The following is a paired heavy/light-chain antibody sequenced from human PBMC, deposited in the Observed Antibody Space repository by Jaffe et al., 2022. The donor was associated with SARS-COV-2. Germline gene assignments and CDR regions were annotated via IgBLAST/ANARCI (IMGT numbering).Light chain of an antibody. Sequence: EIVLTQSPGTLSLSPGERATLSCRASQSVSSSYLAWYQQKPGQAPRLLIYDASSRATGIPDRFSGSGSGTDFTLTISRLEPEDFAVYYCQQYGSSPRTFGGGIKVEIK. CDR3: QQYGSSPRT. CDR1: QSVSSSY. CDR2: DAS. V-gene: IGKV3-20*01. J-gene: IGKJ4*01.
Heavy chain of an antibody. CDR1: GFSFSDYY. J-gene: IGHJ6*03. CDR2: MSSAGTTI. Sequence: QVQLVESGGGLVKPGGSLRLSCAASGFSFSDYYMSWIRQAPGKGLEWVSYMSSAGTTIYYADSVKGRFTVSRDNAENSLYLQMNSLRAEDTAVYYCARAFYYIDVWGKGTTVTVSS. CDR3: ARAFYYIDV. V-gene: IGHV3-11*01.